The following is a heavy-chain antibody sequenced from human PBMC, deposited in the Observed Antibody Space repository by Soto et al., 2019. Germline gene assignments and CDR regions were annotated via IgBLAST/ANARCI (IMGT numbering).Heavy chain of an antibody. CDR2: INWNGGST. Sequence: GGSLRLSCAASGFTFDDYGMSWVRQAPGKGLEWVSGINWNGGSTGYADSVKGRFTISRDNAKNSLYLQMNSMRAEDTALYHCATGYSSGWYWARTSGMDVWGKGTTVTVSS. CDR3: ATGYSSGWYWARTSGMDV. J-gene: IGHJ6*04. D-gene: IGHD6-19*01. CDR1: GFTFDDYG. V-gene: IGHV3-20*01.